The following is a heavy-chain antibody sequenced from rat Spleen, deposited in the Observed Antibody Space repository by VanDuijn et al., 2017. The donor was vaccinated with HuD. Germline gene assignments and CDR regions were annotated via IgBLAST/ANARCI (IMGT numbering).Heavy chain of an antibody. Sequence: EVQVVESGGGLVRPGGSLKLTCAASGFTFSDFNMAWVRQAPKKSLEWVATIDYDGSNSYYRDSEKGRFPMSRDNAKNTLYLQLDSLRSEDTATYYCARQVRDFFDYWGQGVMVTVSS. V-gene: IGHV5-7*01. CDR2: IDYDGSNS. CDR3: ARQVRDFFDY. CDR1: GFTFSDFN. J-gene: IGHJ2*01.